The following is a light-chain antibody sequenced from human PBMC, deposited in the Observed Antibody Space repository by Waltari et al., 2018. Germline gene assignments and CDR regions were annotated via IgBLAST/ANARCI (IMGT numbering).Light chain of an antibody. Sequence: EIVMTQSPATLSVSPGERAIISCRASQSVTTNLAWYQQKPGQPPRLLIYGASTRATDIPARFSGSGSGTEFTLTITSLQSEDFAVYYCHQYNDEPPFNFGQGTKLEIK. CDR1: QSVTTN. CDR2: GAS. CDR3: HQYNDEPPFN. V-gene: IGKV3-15*01. J-gene: IGKJ2*01.